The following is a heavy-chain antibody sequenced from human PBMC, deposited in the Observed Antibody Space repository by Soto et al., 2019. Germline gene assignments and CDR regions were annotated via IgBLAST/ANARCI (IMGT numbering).Heavy chain of an antibody. V-gene: IGHV1-3*01. CDR3: ARGAGYCSGDCWNDYYYAMDV. CDR2: INVGTGNT. CDR1: GYIFTNYA. J-gene: IGHJ6*02. Sequence: ASVKVSCKASGYIFTNYAIHWVLQAPGQRLEWVGWINVGTGNTKYSQNFQGRVTITRDTPATTAYMELSSLRSEDTAVYYCARGAGYCSGDCWNDYYYAMDVWGQGTTVTVSS. D-gene: IGHD2-21*02.